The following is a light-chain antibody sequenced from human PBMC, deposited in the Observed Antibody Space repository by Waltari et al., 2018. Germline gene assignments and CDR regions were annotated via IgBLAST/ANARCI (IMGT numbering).Light chain of an antibody. J-gene: IGKJ4*01. CDR1: QTINKY. CDR2: VVS. V-gene: IGKV1-39*01. CDR3: QQSDSLPLT. Sequence: DIQMTQSPSSLSASVGDRVTITCRASQTINKYLNWYQQKPGKAPKVLISVVSYLYTGVPSRFSGSGSGTDFTLTISSLQPEDFATYYCQQSDSLPLTFAGGTKVEIK.